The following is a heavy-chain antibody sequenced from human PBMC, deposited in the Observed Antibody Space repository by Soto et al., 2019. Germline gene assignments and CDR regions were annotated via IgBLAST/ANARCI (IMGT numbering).Heavy chain of an antibody. V-gene: IGHV1-18*04. Sequence: QVQLLQSGAEVKKPGASVKVSCRASGYTFTNYGITWVRQAPGLRLEWMGWVSAYNRNTNYAQKFEDRVTMTTDTSTGTADLELTSLRSEETAVYFCATERQYEPLLHWGQGTLLSVS. CDR3: ATERQYEPLLH. CDR1: GYTFTNYG. D-gene: IGHD3-3*01. CDR2: VSAYNRNT. J-gene: IGHJ4*02.